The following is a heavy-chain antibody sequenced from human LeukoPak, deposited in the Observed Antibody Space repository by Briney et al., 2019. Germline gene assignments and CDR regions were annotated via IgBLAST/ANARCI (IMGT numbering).Heavy chain of an antibody. CDR2: IIPIFGTA. V-gene: IGHV1-69*05. J-gene: IGHJ5*02. D-gene: IGHD6-13*01. CDR1: GGTFSSYA. CDR3: ARGRGYSSSWERNWFDP. Sequence: VAPVKVSCKASGGTFSSYAISWVRQAPGQGLEWMGGIIPIFGTANYAQKFQGRVTITTDESTSTAYMELSSLRSEDTAVYYCARGRGYSSSWERNWFDPWGQGTLVTVSS.